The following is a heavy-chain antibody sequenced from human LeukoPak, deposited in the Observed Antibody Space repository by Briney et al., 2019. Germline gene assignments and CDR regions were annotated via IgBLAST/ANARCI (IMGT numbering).Heavy chain of an antibody. CDR2: ISSSGSTI. J-gene: IGHJ4*02. D-gene: IGHD3-9*01. CDR3: ARDGILTGYHDY. CDR1: GFTFSSYE. V-gene: IGHV3-48*03. Sequence: GGSLRLSCAASGFTFSSYEMNWVRQAPGKGLEWVSYISSSGSTIYYADSVKGRFTISRDNAKNSLYLQMNSLRAEDTAVYYCARDGILTGYHDYWGQGTLVTVSS.